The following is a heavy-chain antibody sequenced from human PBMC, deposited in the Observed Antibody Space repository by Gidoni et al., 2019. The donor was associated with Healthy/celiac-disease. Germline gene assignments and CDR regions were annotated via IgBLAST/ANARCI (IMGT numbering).Heavy chain of an antibody. CDR3: ARSGSYYRGFDY. CDR2: IIPIFGTA. CDR1: GGTFSSYA. Sequence: QVQLVQSGAEVKKPGSSVKGSGKAAGGTFSSYAISWVRQAPGQGLEWMGGIIPIFGTANYAQKFQGRVTTTADESTSTAYMELSSLRSEDTAVYYCARSGSYYRGFDYWGQGTLVTVSS. J-gene: IGHJ4*02. D-gene: IGHD1-26*01. V-gene: IGHV1-69*01.